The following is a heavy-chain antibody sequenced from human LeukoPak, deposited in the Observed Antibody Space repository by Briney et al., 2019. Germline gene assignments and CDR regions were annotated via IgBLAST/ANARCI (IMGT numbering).Heavy chain of an antibody. J-gene: IGHJ4*02. V-gene: IGHV3-74*03. D-gene: IGHD3-10*01. CDR2: IKSDGSST. Sequence: PGGSLRLSCAVSGFTFRSYWMHWVRHAPGKGLVWVSSIKSDGSSTTYADSVKGRFTISRDNAENTLYLQMNSLRVEDTAVYYCARISTMVRHYWGQGTLVTVSS. CDR3: ARISTMVRHY. CDR1: GFTFRSYW.